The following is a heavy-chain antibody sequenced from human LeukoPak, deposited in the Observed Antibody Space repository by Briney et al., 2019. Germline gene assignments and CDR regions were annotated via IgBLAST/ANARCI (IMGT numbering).Heavy chain of an antibody. Sequence: SEALSLTCTVSGGSISTYYWSWIRQPPGKGLEWIGYIYYSGSTNYNPSLKSRVTISVDTSKNQFSLKLSSVTAADTAVYYCARAPSAKNSSPYFFDYWGQGTLVTVSS. D-gene: IGHD6-6*01. CDR2: IYYSGST. CDR3: ARAPSAKNSSPYFFDY. CDR1: GGSISTYY. J-gene: IGHJ4*02. V-gene: IGHV4-59*01.